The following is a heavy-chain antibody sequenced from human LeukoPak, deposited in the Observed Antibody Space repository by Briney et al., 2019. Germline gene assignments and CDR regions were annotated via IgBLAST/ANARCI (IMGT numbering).Heavy chain of an antibody. Sequence: PGGSLRLSCAASGFTFSGSTMHWVRQAPGKGLEWVSYISSSGNTKHYVDSVKGRFTISRDNAKNSVYLQMNSLRDEDTAVYYCARDLTSVPTRWGQGTLVTVSS. D-gene: IGHD4-17*01. CDR3: ARDLTSVPTR. CDR2: ISSSGNTK. J-gene: IGHJ4*02. CDR1: GFTFSGST. V-gene: IGHV3-48*02.